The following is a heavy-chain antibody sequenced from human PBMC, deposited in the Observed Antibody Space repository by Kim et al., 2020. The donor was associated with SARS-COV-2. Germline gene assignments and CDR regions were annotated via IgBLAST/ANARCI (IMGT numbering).Heavy chain of an antibody. J-gene: IGHJ4*02. Sequence: YYTPSLKSRVTISVDTSKSQFSLKLSSVTAADTAVFYCARDYGGNGNFDYWGQGTLVTVSS. D-gene: IGHD4-17*01. CDR3: ARDYGGNGNFDY. V-gene: IGHV4-31*02.